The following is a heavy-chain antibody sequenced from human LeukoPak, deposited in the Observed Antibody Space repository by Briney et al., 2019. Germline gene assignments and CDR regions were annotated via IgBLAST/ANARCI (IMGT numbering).Heavy chain of an antibody. J-gene: IGHJ4*02. CDR2: IYYSGST. CDR1: GGSTSSYY. Sequence: SETLSLTCTVSGGSTSSYYWSWIRQPPGKGLEWIGYIYYSGSTNYNPSLKSRVTISVDTSKNQFSLKLSSVTAADTAVYYCARNAKDTAMVKLDYWGQGTLVTVSS. V-gene: IGHV4-59*01. CDR3: ARNAKDTAMVKLDY. D-gene: IGHD5-18*01.